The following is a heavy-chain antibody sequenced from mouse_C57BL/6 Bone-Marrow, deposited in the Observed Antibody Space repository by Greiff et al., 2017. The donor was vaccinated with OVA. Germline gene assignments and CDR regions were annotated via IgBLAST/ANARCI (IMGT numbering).Heavy chain of an antibody. Sequence: QVHVKQSGAELVQPGASVKISCKASGYTFTDYYINWVKQRPGQGLAWIGKIGPGSGSTYYNEKFKGKAPLTADKSSSTAYMQLSSLTSEDSAVYFCARSGDYGGGYFDVWGTGTTVTVSS. CDR2: IGPGSGST. V-gene: IGHV1-77*01. J-gene: IGHJ1*03. CDR3: ARSGDYGGGYFDV. D-gene: IGHD1-1*01. CDR1: GYTFTDYY.